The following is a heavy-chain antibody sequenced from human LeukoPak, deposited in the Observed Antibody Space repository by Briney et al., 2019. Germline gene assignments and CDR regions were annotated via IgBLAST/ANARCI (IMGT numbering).Heavy chain of an antibody. D-gene: IGHD4-11*01. CDR1: GFTFNNYA. Sequence: GGSLRLSCAASGFTFNNYAMTWVRQAPGKGLEWVSVVSGSGDNTNYADSVKGRFTISRDNSKNTLFLQMNSLRTEDTAVYFCARWGNDYSQFDSWGQGTLITVS. CDR2: VSGSGDNT. V-gene: IGHV3-23*01. CDR3: ARWGNDYSQFDS. J-gene: IGHJ4*02.